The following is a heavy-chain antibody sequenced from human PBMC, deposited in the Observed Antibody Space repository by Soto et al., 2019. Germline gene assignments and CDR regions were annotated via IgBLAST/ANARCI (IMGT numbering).Heavy chain of an antibody. CDR2: INHSGST. V-gene: IGHV4-34*01. Sequence: SETLSLTCAVYGGSFSGYYWSWIRQPPGKGLEWIGEINHSGSTNYNPSLKSRVTISVDTSKSQFSLKLSSVTAADTAVYYCARGKSDYDILTGPQGPYYYYGMDVWGQGTTVTVS. CDR1: GGSFSGYY. CDR3: ARGKSDYDILTGPQGPYYYYGMDV. D-gene: IGHD3-9*01. J-gene: IGHJ6*02.